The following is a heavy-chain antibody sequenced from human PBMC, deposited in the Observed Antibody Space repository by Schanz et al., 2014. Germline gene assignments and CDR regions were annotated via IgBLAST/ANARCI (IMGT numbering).Heavy chain of an antibody. D-gene: IGHD1-26*01. CDR3: ARDHTTESYYSAGPPIDY. CDR1: GFTFSTYA. V-gene: IGHV3-23*01. Sequence: EVKLLESGGTLVRPGGSLRLSCAASGFTFSTYAMAWVRQAPGKGLEWVSAISGSGGNTYYADAVRGRFTISRDNSKTTVYLQMNSLRAEDTAVYYCARDHTTESYYSAGPPIDYWGQGTLLTVSS. CDR2: ISGSGGNT. J-gene: IGHJ4*02.